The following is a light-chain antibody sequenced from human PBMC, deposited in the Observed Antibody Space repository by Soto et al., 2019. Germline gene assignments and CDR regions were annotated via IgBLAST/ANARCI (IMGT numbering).Light chain of an antibody. CDR1: QSVTSN. CDR3: QQYNNWPLT. Sequence: EIVLTQSPDTLAVSPGEVATLSYWASQSVTSNLAWYQQKRGQAPRLLIYAASTRATGVPARFSGSGSGTEFTLTISSLQSEDFAVYYCQQYNNWPLTFGGRTKVDIK. CDR2: AAS. V-gene: IGKV3D-15*01. J-gene: IGKJ4*01.